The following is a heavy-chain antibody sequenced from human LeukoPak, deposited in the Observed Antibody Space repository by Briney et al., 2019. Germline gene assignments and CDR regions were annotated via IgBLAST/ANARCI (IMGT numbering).Heavy chain of an antibody. CDR2: ITRRSSTI. Sequence: GGSLRLSCAASGFTFSSYSMNWVRQAPGKGLEWVSYITRRSSTIHYRDSVKGRFTISRDNAKNSLYLQMNSLRDEDTAVYYCVRDPDALDYWGQGTLVTVSS. CDR1: GFTFSSYS. V-gene: IGHV3-48*02. J-gene: IGHJ4*02. CDR3: VRDPDALDY.